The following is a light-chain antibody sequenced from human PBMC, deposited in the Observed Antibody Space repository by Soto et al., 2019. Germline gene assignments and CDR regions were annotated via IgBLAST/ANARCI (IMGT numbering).Light chain of an antibody. CDR2: DVS. V-gene: IGLV2-11*01. CDR3: CSYADRDTLV. CDR1: TSDIGGYNY. J-gene: IGLJ2*01. Sequence: QSALTQPRSVSGSPGQSVTISCTGTTSDIGGYNYVSWYQHHPHKAPKLMIYDVSQRPSGVPDRFSGFKSGNTASLTISGLQAEDEADYYCCSYADRDTLVFGGGTKLTVL.